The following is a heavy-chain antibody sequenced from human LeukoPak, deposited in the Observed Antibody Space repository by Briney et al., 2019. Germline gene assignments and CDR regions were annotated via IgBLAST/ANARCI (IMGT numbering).Heavy chain of an antibody. D-gene: IGHD6-19*01. CDR1: EYTFTGYY. J-gene: IGHJ4*02. CDR3: ARAQPVAGSLDY. Sequence: GASVKVSCKASEYTFTGYYIHWVRQAPGQGLEWMGWIDPNTGDSNYVQKFQGRVTMTRDTSTSTAYMELRSLRSDDTAVYYCARAQPVAGSLDYWGQGTLVTVSS. V-gene: IGHV1-2*02. CDR2: IDPNTGDS.